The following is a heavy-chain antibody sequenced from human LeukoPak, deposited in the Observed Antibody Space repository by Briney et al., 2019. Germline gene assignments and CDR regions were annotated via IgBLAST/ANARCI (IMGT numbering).Heavy chain of an antibody. CDR1: GFTFSSYE. J-gene: IGHJ6*03. CDR2: ISSSGSTI. D-gene: IGHD6-19*01. CDR3: ARVGSGWYYYYMDV. V-gene: IGHV3-48*03. Sequence: GGSLRLSCAASGFTFSSYEMNWVRQAPGKGLEWVSYISSSGSTIYYADSVKGRFTISRDNAENSLYLQMNSLRAEDTAVYYCARVGSGWYYYYMDVWGKGTTVTISS.